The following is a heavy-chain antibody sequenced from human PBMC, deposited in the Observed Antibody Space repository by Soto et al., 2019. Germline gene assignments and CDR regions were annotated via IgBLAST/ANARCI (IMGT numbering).Heavy chain of an antibody. CDR3: ARDGALAGGFDY. CDR1: GGSISSYY. CDR2: IYYSGST. Sequence: SETLSLTCTVSGGSISSYYWSWIRQPPGKGLEWIGYIYYSGSTNYNPSLKSRVTISVDTSKNQFSLKLSSVTAADTAVYYCARDGALAGGFDYWGQGTLVTVSS. V-gene: IGHV4-59*01. J-gene: IGHJ4*02. D-gene: IGHD6-19*01.